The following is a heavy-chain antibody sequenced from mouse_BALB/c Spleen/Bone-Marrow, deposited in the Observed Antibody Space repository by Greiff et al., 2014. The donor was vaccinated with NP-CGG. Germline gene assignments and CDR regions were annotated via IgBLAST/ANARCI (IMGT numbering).Heavy chain of an antibody. CDR3: ARGATMITTGDAMGY. Sequence: EVKLVESGPELVKPGASMKISCKASGYSFTDYTMNWVKQSHGKNLEWIGLINPYNGGTDYSQKFKGKATLTVDKSSSTAYMELLSLTSEDSAVYYCARGATMITTGDAMGYWGQGTSVTVSS. D-gene: IGHD2-4*01. CDR2: INPYNGGT. V-gene: IGHV1-18*01. CDR1: GYSFTDYT. J-gene: IGHJ4*01.